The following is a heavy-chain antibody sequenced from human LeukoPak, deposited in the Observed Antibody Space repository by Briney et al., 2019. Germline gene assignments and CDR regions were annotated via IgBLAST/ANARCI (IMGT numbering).Heavy chain of an antibody. V-gene: IGHV3-15*01. CDR3: TTDHGAPYCSSTSCPGYFDY. CDR2: IKSKTDGGTT. CDR1: GFTFSNAW. D-gene: IGHD2-2*01. Sequence: GGSLRPSCAASGFTFSNAWMSWVRQAPGKGLEWVGRIKSKTDGGTTDYAAPVKGRFTISRDDSKNTLYLQMNSLKTEDTAVYYCTTDHGAPYCSSTSCPGYFDYWGQGTLVTVSS. J-gene: IGHJ4*02.